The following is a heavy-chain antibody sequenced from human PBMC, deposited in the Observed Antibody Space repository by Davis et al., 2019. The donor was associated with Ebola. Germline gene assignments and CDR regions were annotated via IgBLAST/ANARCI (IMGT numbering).Heavy chain of an antibody. V-gene: IGHV3-33*08. D-gene: IGHD2-15*01. Sequence: GESLKIFCAASGFTFSSYWMSWVRQAPGKGLEWVAVIWYDGSRKYYGDSVKGRFTISRDNSNNLLYLQMNSLRAEDTAVYYCAIPDCSGANCYSVYIKNWGQGTLVTVSS. CDR3: AIPDCSGANCYSVYIKN. J-gene: IGHJ4*02. CDR1: GFTFSSYW. CDR2: IWYDGSRK.